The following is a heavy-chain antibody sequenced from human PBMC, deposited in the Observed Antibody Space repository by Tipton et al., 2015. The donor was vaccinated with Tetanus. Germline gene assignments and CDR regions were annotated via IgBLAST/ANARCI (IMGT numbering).Heavy chain of an antibody. Sequence: TLSLTCTVSGGSISSADYYWSWIRQPPGKGLEWIGYVSDSGSTYSNLSLRSRIIISVDTSKNQFSLILSSVTAADTAVYYCARATPSGSYFVRYYSMDVWGQGTTVVVSS. D-gene: IGHD3-22*01. CDR2: VSDSGST. V-gene: IGHV4-30-4*01. CDR3: ARATPSGSYFVRYYSMDV. J-gene: IGHJ6*02. CDR1: GGSISSADYY.